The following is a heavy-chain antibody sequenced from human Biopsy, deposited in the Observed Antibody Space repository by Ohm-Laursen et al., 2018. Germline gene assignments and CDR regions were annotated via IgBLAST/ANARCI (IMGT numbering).Heavy chain of an antibody. CDR3: ARSIDYGNSYFQY. J-gene: IGHJ1*01. D-gene: IGHD4/OR15-4a*01. CDR1: GGSISSYY. Sequence: SDTLSLTCTVSGGSISSYYWNWIRQPAGGGREYIGRLYTTGSTNYTPSLRSRVTMSADTSKNQFSLNLRSVTAADTAVYFCARSIDYGNSYFQYWGQGILVTVSS. V-gene: IGHV4-4*07. CDR2: LYTTGST.